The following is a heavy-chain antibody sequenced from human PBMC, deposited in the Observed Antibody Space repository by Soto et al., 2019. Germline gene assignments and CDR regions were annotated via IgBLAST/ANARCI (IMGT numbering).Heavy chain of an antibody. Sequence: QVPLQESGPGLVKPSETLSLSCTVSGGSISSYYWSWIRQTPEKGLEWIGYVNDNWGSNYNPSLKSRPAISPDTPKRKSPPKLTAATATDTGVYYCARQGFGALHGLVDVWAQWTTVTVSS. D-gene: IGHD3-10*01. J-gene: IGHJ6*02. CDR2: VNDNWGS. V-gene: IGHV4-59*08. CDR3: ARQGFGALHGLVDV. CDR1: GGSISSYY.